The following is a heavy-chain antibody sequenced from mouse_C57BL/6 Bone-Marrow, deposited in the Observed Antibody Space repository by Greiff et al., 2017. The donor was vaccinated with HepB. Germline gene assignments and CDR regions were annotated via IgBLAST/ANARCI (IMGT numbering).Heavy chain of an antibody. CDR2: IYPGGGYT. J-gene: IGHJ4*01. CDR1: GYTFTNYW. Sequence: VQLQQSGAELVRPGTSVKMSCQASGYTFTNYWIGWAKQRPGHGLEWIGDIYPGGGYTNYNQKFKGKATLTADKSSNTAYMQFSSLTSEDSANYYCARKSKCVYYAMDYWGQGTSVTVSS. CDR3: ARKSKCVYYAMDY. V-gene: IGHV1-63*01. D-gene: IGHD2-5*01.